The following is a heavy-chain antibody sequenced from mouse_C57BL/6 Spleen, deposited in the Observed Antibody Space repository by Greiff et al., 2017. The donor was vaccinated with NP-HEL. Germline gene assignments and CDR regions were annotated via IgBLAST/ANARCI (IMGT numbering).Heavy chain of an antibody. CDR2: IYPRDGST. Sequence: QVQLQQSDAELVKPGASVKISCNVSGYTFTDHTIHWMKQRPEQGLEWIGYIYPRDGSTKYNEKFKGKATLTADKSSSTAYMQLNSLTSEDSAVYFCARTGIYGNYAYWYFDVWGTGTTVTVSS. V-gene: IGHV1-78*01. CDR3: ARTGIYGNYAYWYFDV. CDR1: GYTFTDHT. D-gene: IGHD2-1*01. J-gene: IGHJ1*03.